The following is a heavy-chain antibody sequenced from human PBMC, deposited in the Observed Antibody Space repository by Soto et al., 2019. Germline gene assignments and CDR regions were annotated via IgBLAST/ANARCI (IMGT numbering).Heavy chain of an antibody. CDR1: GDSVTSGSIY. V-gene: IGHV4-61*03. J-gene: IGHJ6*02. D-gene: IGHD3-3*01. CDR3: ARDRSNFGGVLADFYHYGMDV. CDR2: VHYTGST. Sequence: QVQLQESGPGLVKPSETLSLTCTVSGDSVTSGSIYWSWIRQPPGKGLEWIGYVHYTGSTNYNPSLQSPVAISVDTSKNHFALTLSSVTAADTAGYYWARDRSNFGGVLADFYHYGMDVWGQGTTVTVSS.